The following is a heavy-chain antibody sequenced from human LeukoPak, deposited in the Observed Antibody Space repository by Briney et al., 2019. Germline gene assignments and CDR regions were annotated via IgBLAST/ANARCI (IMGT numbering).Heavy chain of an antibody. CDR3: AREGGAVAGTFDY. CDR2: IWYDGCNK. CDR1: GFTFSSYG. V-gene: IGHV3-33*01. J-gene: IGHJ4*02. D-gene: IGHD6-19*01. Sequence: GGSLRLSCAASGFTFSSYGMHWVRQAPGKGLEWVAVIWYDGCNKYYADSVKGRFTISRDNSKNTLYLQMNSLRAEDTAVYYCAREGGAVAGTFDYWGQGTLVTVSS.